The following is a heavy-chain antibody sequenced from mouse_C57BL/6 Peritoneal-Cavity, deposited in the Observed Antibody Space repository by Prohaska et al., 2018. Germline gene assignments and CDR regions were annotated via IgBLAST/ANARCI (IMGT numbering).Heavy chain of an antibody. CDR3: AYGDFDV. J-gene: IGHJ1*03. V-gene: IGHV1-26*01. CDR2: INPNNGGT. Sequence: EVQLQQSGPELVKPGASVKISCKASGYTFTDYYMNWVKQSHGKSLEWIGDINPNNGGTSYNQKFKGKATLTVDKSSSTAYMELRSLTSEDSAVYYWAYGDFDVWGTGTTVTVSS. D-gene: IGHD1-1*02. CDR1: GYTFTDYY.